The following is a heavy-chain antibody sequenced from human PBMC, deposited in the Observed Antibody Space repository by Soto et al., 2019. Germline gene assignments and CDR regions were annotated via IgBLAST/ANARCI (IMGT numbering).Heavy chain of an antibody. D-gene: IGHD3-3*02. Sequence: PSETLSLTCTVSGGSISSSSYYWGWIRQPPGKGLEWIGSIYYSGSTYYNPSLKSRVTISVDTSKNQFSLKLSSVTAADTAVYYCASPKIAFYNWFDPRGQGTLVTSPQ. CDR3: ASPKIAFYNWFDP. J-gene: IGHJ5*02. CDR2: IYYSGST. V-gene: IGHV4-39*01. CDR1: GGSISSSSYY.